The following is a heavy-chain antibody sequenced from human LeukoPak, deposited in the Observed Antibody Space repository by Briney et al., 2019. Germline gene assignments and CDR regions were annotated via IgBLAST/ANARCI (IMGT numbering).Heavy chain of an antibody. D-gene: IGHD3-3*01. CDR1: GGSISSSSYY. V-gene: IGHV4-61*05. J-gene: IGHJ3*02. CDR3: ARLSSTSRYYLEWLLHDAFDI. CDR2: IYYSGST. Sequence: SETLSLTCTVSGGSISSSSYYWSWIRQPPGKGLEWIGYIYYSGSTNYNPSLKSRVTISVDTSKNQFSLKLSSVTAADTAVYYCARLSSTSRYYLEWLLHDAFDIWGQGTMVTVSS.